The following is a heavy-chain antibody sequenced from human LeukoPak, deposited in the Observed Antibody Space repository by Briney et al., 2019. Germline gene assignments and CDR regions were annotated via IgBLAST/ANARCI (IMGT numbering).Heavy chain of an antibody. CDR3: AKDGARGYSYGYPFDH. D-gene: IGHD5-18*01. V-gene: IGHV3-23*01. CDR1: GFTFSSYA. J-gene: IGHJ4*02. Sequence: GGSLRLSCAASGFTFSSYAMSWVRQAPGKGLEWVSAIGGSGGSTYYADSVKGRFTISRDNSKNTLYLQMNSLRAEDTAVYYCAKDGARGYSYGYPFDHWGQGTLVTVSS. CDR2: IGGSGGST.